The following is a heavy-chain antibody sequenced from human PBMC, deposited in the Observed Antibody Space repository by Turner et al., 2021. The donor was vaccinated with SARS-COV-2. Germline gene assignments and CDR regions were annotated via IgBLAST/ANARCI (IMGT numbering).Heavy chain of an antibody. CDR3: ARDPYSGDYGDY. D-gene: IGHD1-26*01. Sequence: QLQLQESGPGLVKPSETLYLTCTVSGGPISSSGNYWGWFRQPPGKVLEWIASIYHTWNTFQNPSIQSRVTISLDKSKNQFSLELNSVTAADTAVYYCARDPYSGDYGDYWGQGTLVTVSS. CDR2: IYHTWNT. V-gene: IGHV4-39*07. J-gene: IGHJ4*02. CDR1: GGPISSSGNY.